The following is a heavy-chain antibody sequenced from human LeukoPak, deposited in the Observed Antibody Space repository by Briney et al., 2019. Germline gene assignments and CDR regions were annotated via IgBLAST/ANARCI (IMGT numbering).Heavy chain of an antibody. CDR3: ARESHDYGDYTFDY. CDR1: GFTFSSYW. Sequence: PGGSLRLSCAASGFTFSSYWMSWVRQAPGKGLEWVANIKQDGSEKYYVDSVKGRFTISRDNAKNSLYLQMSSLRADDTAVYYCARESHDYGDYTFDYWGQGTLVTVSS. D-gene: IGHD4-17*01. J-gene: IGHJ4*02. V-gene: IGHV3-7*01. CDR2: IKQDGSEK.